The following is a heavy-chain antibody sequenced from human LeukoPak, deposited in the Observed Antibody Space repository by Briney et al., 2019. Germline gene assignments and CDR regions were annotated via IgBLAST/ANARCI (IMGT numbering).Heavy chain of an antibody. Sequence: GGSLRPSCTASGFAFSNHAMHWVRQAPGKGLEWVGLITYDGRNTYHADSVKGRFTISRDNFKNTLYLQMNSLRVEDTAVYHCAKDRVEGKKWLAQIDYWGQGTLVTVSS. J-gene: IGHJ4*02. CDR1: GFAFSNHA. CDR3: AKDRVEGKKWLAQIDY. D-gene: IGHD6-19*01. V-gene: IGHV3-30*18. CDR2: ITYDGRNT.